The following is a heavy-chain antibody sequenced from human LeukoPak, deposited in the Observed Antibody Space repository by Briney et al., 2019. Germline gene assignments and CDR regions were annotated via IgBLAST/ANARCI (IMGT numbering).Heavy chain of an antibody. D-gene: IGHD6-6*01. V-gene: IGHV4-34*01. CDR2: INHSGST. CDR3: ARTSIAARPDYFDY. CDR1: GGSFSGYY. J-gene: IGHJ4*02. Sequence: SETLSLTCAVYGGSFSGYYRSWIRQPPGKGLEWIGEINHSGSTNYNPSLNSRVTISVDTSKNQFPLKLSSVTAADTAVYYCARTSIAARPDYFDYWGQGTLVTVSS.